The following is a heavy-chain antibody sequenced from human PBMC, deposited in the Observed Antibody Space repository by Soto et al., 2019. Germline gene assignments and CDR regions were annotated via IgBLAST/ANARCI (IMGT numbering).Heavy chain of an antibody. CDR3: ARWWSGSRQGFDP. CDR2: IYYSGST. V-gene: IGHV4-31*03. J-gene: IGHJ5*02. Sequence: QVQLQESGPGLVKPSQTLSLTCTVSGGSISSGDYYWSWIRQHPGKGLEWIGYIYYSGSTYYNPSLKSRVTISVDTSKNQFSLKLSSVTAADTAGYYCARWWSGSRQGFDPWGQGTLGTVSS. CDR1: GGSISSGDYY. D-gene: IGHD3-3*01.